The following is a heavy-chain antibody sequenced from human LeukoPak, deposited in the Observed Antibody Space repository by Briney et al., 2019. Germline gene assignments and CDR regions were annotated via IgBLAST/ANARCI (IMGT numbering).Heavy chain of an antibody. V-gene: IGHV1-46*03. CDR3: ATEGNMVGATSRYFDY. CDR2: INPSGGST. D-gene: IGHD1-26*01. J-gene: IGHJ4*02. Sequence: ASVKVSCKASGYTFSNYYIHWVRQAPGQGLEWMGLINPSGGSTSYAQRFQGRVTVTRDTSTSTVYMEVNSLRAEDTAIYYCATEGNMVGATSRYFDYWGQGTLVTVSS. CDR1: GYTFSNYY.